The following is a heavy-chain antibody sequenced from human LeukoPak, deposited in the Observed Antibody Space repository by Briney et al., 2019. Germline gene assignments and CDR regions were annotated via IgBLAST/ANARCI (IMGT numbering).Heavy chain of an antibody. V-gene: IGHV3-7*01. D-gene: IGHD1-1*01. J-gene: IGHJ3*02. CDR2: IKQDGSEK. CDR3: AREMRVQLERRSAFDI. Sequence: GGSLRLSCAASGFTFSSYAMSWVRQAPGKGLEWVANIKQDGSEKYYVDSVKGRFTISRDNAKNSLYLQMNSLRAEDTAVYYCAREMRVQLERRSAFDIWGQGTMVTVSS. CDR1: GFTFSSYA.